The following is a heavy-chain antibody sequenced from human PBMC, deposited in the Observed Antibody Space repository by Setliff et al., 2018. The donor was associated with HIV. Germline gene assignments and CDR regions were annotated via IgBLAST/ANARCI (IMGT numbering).Heavy chain of an antibody. Sequence: ASVKVSCKASGGTFSSYAISWVRQAPGQGLEWVGWINPNTGDTSYAENLQGWVTLTRDTSISTAYLEVRSDDTAVYYCARKRVGFDGIDVWGQGTTVTVSS. CDR1: GGTFSSYA. V-gene: IGHV1-2*04. CDR2: INPNTGDT. D-gene: IGHD1-26*01. J-gene: IGHJ6*02. CDR3: ARKRVGFDGIDV.